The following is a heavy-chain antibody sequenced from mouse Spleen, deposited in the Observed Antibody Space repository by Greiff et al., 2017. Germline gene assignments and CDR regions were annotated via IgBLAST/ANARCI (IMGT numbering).Heavy chain of an antibody. V-gene: IGHV1-4*01. J-gene: IGHJ3*01. CDR3: ARCVYYDYDAWFAY. D-gene: IGHD2-4*01. Sequence: QVQLKQSGAELARPGASVKMSCKASGYTFTSYTMHWVTQRPGQGLEWIGYINPSSGYTKYNQKFKDKATLTADKSSSTAYMQLSSLTSEDSAVYYCARCVYYDYDAWFAYWGQGTLVTVSA. CDR2: INPSSGYT. CDR1: GYTFTSYT.